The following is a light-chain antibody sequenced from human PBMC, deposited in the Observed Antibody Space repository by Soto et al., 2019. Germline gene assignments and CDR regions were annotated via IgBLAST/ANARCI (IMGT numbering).Light chain of an antibody. V-gene: IGLV1-40*01. Sequence: QPVLTQPPSVSGAPGQRVTISCTGSTSNIGAGYDVHWYKQLPGTAPKLLIYGNTNRPSGVPDRFSASKSATSASLAITGLQAEDEADYYCQSYDSSLSAWVFGGGTKLTVL. CDR1: TSNIGAGYD. J-gene: IGLJ3*02. CDR3: QSYDSSLSAWV. CDR2: GNT.